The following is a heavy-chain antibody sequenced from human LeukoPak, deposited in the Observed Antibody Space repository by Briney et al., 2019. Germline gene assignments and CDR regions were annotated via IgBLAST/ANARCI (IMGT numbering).Heavy chain of an antibody. V-gene: IGHV1-18*01. CDR2: ISAYNGDT. CDR1: GYILTTYG. D-gene: IGHD5-18*01. CDR3: ARPSGARRHLWLDY. Sequence: VASLCVSSEASGYILTTYGISWVRQAPGQGLEWMGWISAYNGDTDFAQHLQGRVSMTIDASTNTAYMELRSLRSDDTAVYYCARPSGARRHLWLDYWGQGTVVTVSS. J-gene: IGHJ4*02.